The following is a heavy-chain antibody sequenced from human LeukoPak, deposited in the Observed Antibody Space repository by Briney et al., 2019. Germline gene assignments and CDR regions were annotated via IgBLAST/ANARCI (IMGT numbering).Heavy chain of an antibody. CDR2: ISSNGGST. D-gene: IGHD1-7*01. V-gene: IGHV3-64*02. CDR3: ARDINWNYGLEGVFDY. CDR1: GFTFSTYG. J-gene: IGHJ4*02. Sequence: GGSLRLSCAASGFTFSTYGMHWVRQAPGKGLEYVSSISSNGGSTYYADSVKGRYTISRDNSKNTLYLQLGSLRAEDMAVYYCARDINWNYGLEGVFDYWGQGTLVTVSS.